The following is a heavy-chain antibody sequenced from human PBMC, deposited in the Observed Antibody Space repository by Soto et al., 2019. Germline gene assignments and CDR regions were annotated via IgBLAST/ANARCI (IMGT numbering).Heavy chain of an antibody. Sequence: GGSLRLSCAASGFTFSSYAMHWVRQAPGKGLEWVAVIWYDGTTKYYVDSVKGRFTISRDTSKNTLYLQMNSLRAEDTAVYFCARDGLEYSGYDIDYWGQGTLVTVSS. V-gene: IGHV3-33*01. CDR3: ARDGLEYSGYDIDY. CDR2: IWYDGTTK. CDR1: GFTFSSYA. D-gene: IGHD5-12*01. J-gene: IGHJ4*02.